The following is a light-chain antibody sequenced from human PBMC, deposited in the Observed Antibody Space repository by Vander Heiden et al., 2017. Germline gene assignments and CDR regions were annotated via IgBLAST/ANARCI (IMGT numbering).Light chain of an antibody. CDR3: QQTYSTPQT. CDR1: QSITSN. J-gene: IGKJ1*01. Sequence: DIQMTHSPSSLSASVGDRVTIICRASQSITSNLNWYQQKPGKAPKLLIYAASSLHSGVPSRFSGSASGTDFTLTISSLQPDDFATYYCQQTYSTPQTFGQGTKVEIK. CDR2: AAS. V-gene: IGKV1-39*01.